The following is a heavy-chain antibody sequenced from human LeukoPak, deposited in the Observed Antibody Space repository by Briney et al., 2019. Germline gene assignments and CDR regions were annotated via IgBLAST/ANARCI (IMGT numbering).Heavy chain of an antibody. CDR1: GFTFSDYN. CDR2: ISSGTSFI. V-gene: IGHV3-21*01. D-gene: IGHD2-21*02. Sequence: GGSLRLSCAASGFTFSDYNMRWIRQAPGKGLEWVSSISSGTSFIYYADSVKGRFTISRDNAKSSLYLQMNSLRAEDTAVYYCARGTTALMDVWGKGTTVTVSS. J-gene: IGHJ6*03. CDR3: ARGTTALMDV.